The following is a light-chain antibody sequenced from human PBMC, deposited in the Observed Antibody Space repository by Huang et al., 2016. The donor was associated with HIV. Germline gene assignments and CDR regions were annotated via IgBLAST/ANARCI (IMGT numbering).Light chain of an antibody. V-gene: IGKV1-5*03. CDR3: QQYNSFPRT. CDR2: EAS. J-gene: IGKJ1*01. CDR1: QSMYKW. Sequence: DIQMTQSPSTLSASIGDRVTITCRASQSMYKWLAWYQQKPGKAPKGLIYEASSLESGVPSRFSGSGSGTEFTLTISSLQPDDFATYYCQQYNSFPRTFGQGTKVEIK.